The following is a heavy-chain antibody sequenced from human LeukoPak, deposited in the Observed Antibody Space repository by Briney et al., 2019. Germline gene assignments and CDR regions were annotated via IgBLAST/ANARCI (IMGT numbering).Heavy chain of an antibody. D-gene: IGHD2-15*01. CDR1: GLTNHY. CDR3: AGGVEAARSLAY. V-gene: IGHV3-66*02. J-gene: IGHJ4*02. Sequence: PGGSLRLSCAASGLTNHYMTWVRPAPGKGLEWVSVIYNRGTTYYAVSVKGRLTISRDNSKSTLFVYLQMNSLRTDDTALYYCAGGVEAARSLAYWGQGALVTVSS. CDR2: IYNRGTT.